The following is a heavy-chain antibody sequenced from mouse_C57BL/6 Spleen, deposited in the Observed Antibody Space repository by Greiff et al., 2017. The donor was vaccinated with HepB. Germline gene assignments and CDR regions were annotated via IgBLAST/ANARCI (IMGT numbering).Heavy chain of an antibody. J-gene: IGHJ2*01. CDR2: ISYDGSN. V-gene: IGHV3-6*01. CDR1: GYSITSGYY. Sequence: EVHLVESGPGLVKPSQSLSLTCSVTGYSITSGYYWNWIRQFPGNKLEWMGYISYDGSNNYNPSLKNRISITRDTSKNQFFLKVNSVTTEDTATYYCAREEITTVGFDYWGQGTTLTVSS. CDR3: AREEITTVGFDY. D-gene: IGHD1-1*01.